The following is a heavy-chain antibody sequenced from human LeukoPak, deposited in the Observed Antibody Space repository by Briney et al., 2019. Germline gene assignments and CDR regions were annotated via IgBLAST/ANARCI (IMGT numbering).Heavy chain of an antibody. J-gene: IGHJ6*02. D-gene: IGHD3-9*01. CDR1: GGSISSGGYY. V-gene: IGHV4-30-2*01. Sequence: PSETLSLTCTVSGGSISSGGYYWSWIRQPPGKGLEWIGYIYHSGSTYYNPSLKSRVTISVDRSKNQFSLKLSSVTAADTAVYYCARGRRYFDWLRSPDPSVGMDVWGQGTTVTVSS. CDR2: IYHSGST. CDR3: ARGRRYFDWLRSPDPSVGMDV.